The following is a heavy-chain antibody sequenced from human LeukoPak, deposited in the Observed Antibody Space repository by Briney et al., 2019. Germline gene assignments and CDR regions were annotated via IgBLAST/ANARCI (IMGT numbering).Heavy chain of an antibody. CDR1: GGSISSYY. D-gene: IGHD3-9*01. CDR2: IYYSGST. J-gene: IGHJ3*02. Sequence: SETLSLTCTVSGGSISSYYWSWVRQPPGKGLEWIGFIYYSGSTYYDPSLKSRVMISVDASKNQFSLKLSSVTAADTAVYYCARLGIDYDILTGYIPDAFDIWGQGTMVTVSS. CDR3: ARLGIDYDILTGYIPDAFDI. V-gene: IGHV4-59*08.